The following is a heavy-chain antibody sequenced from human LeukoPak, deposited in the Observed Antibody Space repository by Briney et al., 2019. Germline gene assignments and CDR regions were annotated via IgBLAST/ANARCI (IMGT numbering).Heavy chain of an antibody. CDR1: GFTFSSYG. Sequence: QPGGSLRLSCAASGFTFSSYGIHWVRQAPGKGLEWVALISYDGSNTYYADSVKGRFTISRDNSKNTLYLQMNSLRAEDTAVYYCAKDSRSGSYIVYYFDYWGQGTLVTVSS. J-gene: IGHJ4*02. CDR2: ISYDGSNT. D-gene: IGHD3-10*01. CDR3: AKDSRSGSYIVYYFDY. V-gene: IGHV3-30*18.